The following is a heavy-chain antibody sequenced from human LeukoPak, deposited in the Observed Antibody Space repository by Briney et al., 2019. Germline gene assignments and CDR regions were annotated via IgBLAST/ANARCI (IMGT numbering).Heavy chain of an antibody. J-gene: IGHJ4*02. V-gene: IGHV4-61*02. CDR3: ALDFDY. CDR1: GGSISSGSYY. CDR2: SYTSGST. Sequence: PSQTLSLTCTVSGGSISSGSYYWRWIRQPAGKGLEWIGRSYTSGSTNYNPSLKSRVTTSVDTSKSQCSLKLSSATAADTAVYYCALDFDYWGQGTLVTVSS.